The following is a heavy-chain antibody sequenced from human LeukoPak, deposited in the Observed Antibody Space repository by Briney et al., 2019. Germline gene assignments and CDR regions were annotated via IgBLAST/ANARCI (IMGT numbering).Heavy chain of an antibody. CDR1: GFTFDDYS. CDR3: VKDREKIWIRDYADFDN. CDR2: INWEGSVT. D-gene: IGHD3-16*01. J-gene: IGHJ4*02. V-gene: IGHV3-43*01. Sequence: GGSLRLSCAASGFTFDDYSMYWVRQPPGKGLEWVSAINWEGSVTYYADSVKGRFTISRDNSKNSLYLQMNSLTTEDSALYYCVKDREKIWIRDYADFDNWGQGTLVTVSS.